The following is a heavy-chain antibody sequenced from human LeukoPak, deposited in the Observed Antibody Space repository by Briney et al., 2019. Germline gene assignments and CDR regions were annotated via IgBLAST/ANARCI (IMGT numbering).Heavy chain of an antibody. CDR3: ARGDRLGYCTNGVCYPTDY. V-gene: IGHV3-21*01. CDR2: ISGSSRYT. CDR1: GLSFSIYS. Sequence: GGSLRLSCAASGLSFSIYSMNWVRQAPGKGLEWVSSISGSSRYTYYADSVKGRFTISRDNAKNSLYLQMNSLRAENTAVYYCARGDRLGYCTNGVCYPTDYWGQGTLVTVSS. D-gene: IGHD2-8*01. J-gene: IGHJ4*02.